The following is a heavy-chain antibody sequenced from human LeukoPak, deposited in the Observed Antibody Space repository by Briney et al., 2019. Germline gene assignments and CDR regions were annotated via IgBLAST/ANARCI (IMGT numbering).Heavy chain of an antibody. Sequence: GGSLRLSCAASGFTFSSYSMNWVRQAPGKGLEWVSYISSSSYIYYADSVKGRFTISRDNAKNSLYLQMNSLRAEDTAVYYCASYGYRSGYVATWGQGTLVTVSS. CDR3: ASYGYRSGYVAT. V-gene: IGHV3-21*05. D-gene: IGHD6-19*01. J-gene: IGHJ5*02. CDR2: ISSSSYI. CDR1: GFTFSSYS.